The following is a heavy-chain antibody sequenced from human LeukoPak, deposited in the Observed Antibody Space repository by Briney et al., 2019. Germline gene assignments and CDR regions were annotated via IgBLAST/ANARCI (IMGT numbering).Heavy chain of an antibody. V-gene: IGHV4-30-2*01. Sequence: SQTLSLTCAVSGGSISSGGYSWSWIRQPPGKGLEWIGYIYHSGSTYYNPSLKSRVTISVDRSKNQFSLKLSSVTAADTAVYYCARSTYYYDSSGYYSGAFDIWGQGTMVTVSS. D-gene: IGHD3-22*01. CDR1: GGSISSGGYS. CDR3: ARSTYYYDSSGYYSGAFDI. CDR2: IYHSGST. J-gene: IGHJ3*02.